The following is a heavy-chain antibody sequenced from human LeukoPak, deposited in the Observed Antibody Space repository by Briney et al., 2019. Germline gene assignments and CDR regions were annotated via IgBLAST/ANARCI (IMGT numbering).Heavy chain of an antibody. Sequence: TGGSLRLSCAASGFTFSSYAMHWVRQAPGKGLEWVAVISYDGSNKYYADSVKGRFTISRDNSKNTLYPQMNSLRAEDTAVYYCARDRNSSSWYWFDPWGQGTLVTVSS. CDR2: ISYDGSNK. CDR1: GFTFSSYA. CDR3: ARDRNSSSWYWFDP. J-gene: IGHJ5*02. D-gene: IGHD6-13*01. V-gene: IGHV3-30*04.